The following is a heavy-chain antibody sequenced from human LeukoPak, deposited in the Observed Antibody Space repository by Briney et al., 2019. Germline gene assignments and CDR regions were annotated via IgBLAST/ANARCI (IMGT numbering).Heavy chain of an antibody. V-gene: IGHV4-39*01. Sequence: PSETVSLTCTVSGGSISSGSYYWGWIRQPPGKGLEWIGYIYYSGSTYYNPSLKSRVTISVDTSKNQFSLKLSSVTAADTAVYYCARHSGSFRSRLDYWGQGTLVTVSS. J-gene: IGHJ4*02. CDR1: GGSISSGSYY. D-gene: IGHD3-10*01. CDR2: IYYSGST. CDR3: ARHSGSFRSRLDY.